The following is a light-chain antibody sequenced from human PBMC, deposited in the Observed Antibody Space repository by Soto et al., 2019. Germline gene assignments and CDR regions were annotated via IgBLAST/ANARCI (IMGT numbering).Light chain of an antibody. CDR2: GAS. Sequence: EIVLTQSPATLSFSPGERATLSCRASQSVSSYLAWYQQKPGQAPRLLIHGASTRATGIPARFSGSGSGTEFTLTITSLQSEAFGVYYCQQYNSWPPITFGQGTRLEIK. J-gene: IGKJ5*01. CDR1: QSVSSY. V-gene: IGKV3-15*01. CDR3: QQYNSWPPIT.